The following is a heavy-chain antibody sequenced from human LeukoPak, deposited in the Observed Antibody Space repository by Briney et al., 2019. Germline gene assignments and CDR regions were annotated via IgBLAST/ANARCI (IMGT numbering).Heavy chain of an antibody. V-gene: IGHV3-21*01. Sequence: KPGGSLRLSCAASGFTFSSYSMNWVRQAPGKGLEWVSSISSSSSYIYYADSVKGRFTISRDNAKNSLYLQMNSLRAEDTAVYYCARDGLGGYDFGYWGQGTLVTVSS. CDR1: GFTFSSYS. D-gene: IGHD5-12*01. J-gene: IGHJ4*02. CDR3: ARDGLGGYDFGY. CDR2: ISSSSSYI.